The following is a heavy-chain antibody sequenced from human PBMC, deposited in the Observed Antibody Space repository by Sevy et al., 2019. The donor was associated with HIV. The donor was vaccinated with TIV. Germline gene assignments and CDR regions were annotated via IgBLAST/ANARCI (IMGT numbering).Heavy chain of an antibody. CDR3: ARDPSYYGSGNNWFDP. V-gene: IGHV3-30*19. Sequence: GGSLRLSCAASGFIFSSYGMHWVRQAPGKGLEWVAVISYDGSNKYYADSVKGRFTISRDNSKNTLYLQMNSLRAEDTAVYYCARDPSYYGSGNNWFDPWGQGTLVTVSS. CDR2: ISYDGSNK. D-gene: IGHD3-10*01. CDR1: GFIFSSYG. J-gene: IGHJ5*02.